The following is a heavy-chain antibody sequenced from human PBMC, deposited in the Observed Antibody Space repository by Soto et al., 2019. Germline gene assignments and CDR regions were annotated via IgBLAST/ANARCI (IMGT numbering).Heavy chain of an antibody. J-gene: IGHJ6*04. V-gene: IGHV4-39*01. CDR3: ARLNGYCISTNCHGYYGMDV. CDR2: IYSSENT. Sequence: SETLSLTCTVSGGSVCSNSYSWGWIRQSPGKGLEWIGTIYSSENTYYNPSLLSRVTISVDTSKNEFSLRLSSVTAADTAVYYCARLNGYCISTNCHGYYGMDVWGKGTTVT. D-gene: IGHD2-2*03. CDR1: GGSVCSNSYS.